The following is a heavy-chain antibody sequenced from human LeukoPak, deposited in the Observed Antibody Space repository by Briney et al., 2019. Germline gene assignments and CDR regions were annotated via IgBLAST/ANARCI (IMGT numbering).Heavy chain of an antibody. J-gene: IGHJ3*02. CDR1: GFTFSSYW. CDR2: IKQDGSEK. Sequence: GGSLRLSCAASGFTFSSYWMSWVRQAPGKGLEWVANIKQDGSEKYYVDSVKGRFTISRDNAKNSLYLQMNSLRAEDTAVYYCARIGGDSSGSYAFDIWGQGTMVTVSS. CDR3: ARIGGDSSGSYAFDI. D-gene: IGHD3-22*01. V-gene: IGHV3-7*01.